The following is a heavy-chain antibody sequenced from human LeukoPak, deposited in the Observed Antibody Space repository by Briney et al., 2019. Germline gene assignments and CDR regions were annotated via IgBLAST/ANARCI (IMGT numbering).Heavy chain of an antibody. Sequence: DSVKGRFSISRDNSRNRMHLQMSSLRPEDTAVYYCARPNDYGDYRYFDLWGRGTLVTVFS. D-gene: IGHD4-17*01. CDR3: ARPNDYGDYRYFDL. V-gene: IGHV3-30*13. J-gene: IGHJ2*01.